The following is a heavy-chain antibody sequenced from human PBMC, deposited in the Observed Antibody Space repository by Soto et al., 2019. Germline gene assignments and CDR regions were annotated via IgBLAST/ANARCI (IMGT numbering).Heavy chain of an antibody. J-gene: IGHJ4*02. CDR2: ISSSSSTI. D-gene: IGHD6-19*01. Sequence: EVQLVESGGGLVQPGGSLRLSCAASGFTFSSYSMNWVRQAPGKGLEWVSYISSSSSTIYYADSVKGRFTISRDNAKNSLYLQMNSLRAEDTAVYYCARDYSSVGVRPYYFDYWGQGTLVTVSS. V-gene: IGHV3-48*01. CDR1: GFTFSSYS. CDR3: ARDYSSVGVRPYYFDY.